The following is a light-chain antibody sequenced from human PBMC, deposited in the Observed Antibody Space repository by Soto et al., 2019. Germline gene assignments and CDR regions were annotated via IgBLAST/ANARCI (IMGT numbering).Light chain of an antibody. CDR1: QDISNY. V-gene: IGKV1-9*01. J-gene: IGKJ3*01. CDR2: AAT. Sequence: DIQLTQSPSFLSASVGDRVTITCRASQDISNYLAWYQQTAGKAPKLLIYAATTLQSGVPSRFSGSGYWTVFTLTISSLQSEDFATYYCQQLYTSPRTFGPGTKVDLK. CDR3: QQLYTSPRT.